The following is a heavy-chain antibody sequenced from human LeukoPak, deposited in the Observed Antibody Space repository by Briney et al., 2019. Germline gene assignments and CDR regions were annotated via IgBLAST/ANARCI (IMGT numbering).Heavy chain of an antibody. CDR2: INYSGST. J-gene: IGHJ6*02. Sequence: SETLSLTCAVYGGSFSGYYWSWIRQPPGKGLEWIGEINYSGSTYYNPSLMSRVTISVDPSKNQFSLKLSSVTAADTAGYYCARGQGRAAASYTKMPGPSYYSYGMDVWGQGTTVTVSS. CDR1: GGSFSGYY. D-gene: IGHD6-13*01. V-gene: IGHV4-34*01. CDR3: ARGQGRAAASYTKMPGPSYYSYGMDV.